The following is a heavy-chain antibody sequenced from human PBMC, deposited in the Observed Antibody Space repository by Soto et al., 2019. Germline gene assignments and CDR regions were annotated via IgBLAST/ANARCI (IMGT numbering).Heavy chain of an antibody. V-gene: IGHV1-18*01. CDR2: ISAYNGNT. CDR3: ARDWGVVVPAAISLPDY. CDR1: GYTFTSYG. J-gene: IGHJ4*02. Sequence: ASVKVSCKASGYTFTSYGISWVRQAPGQGLEWMGWISAYNGNTNYAQKLQGRVTMTTDTSTSTAYMELRSLRSDDTAVYYCARDWGVVVPAAISLPDYGGQGTLVTVSS. D-gene: IGHD2-2*01.